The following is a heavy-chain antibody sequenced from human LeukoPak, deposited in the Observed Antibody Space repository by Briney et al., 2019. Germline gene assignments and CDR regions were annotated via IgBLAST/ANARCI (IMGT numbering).Heavy chain of an antibody. V-gene: IGHV4-34*01. J-gene: IGHJ6*02. CDR3: ARDFLKDSNHSFVGYYYGMDV. D-gene: IGHD4-11*01. Sequence: SETLSLTCAVYGGSFSGDYWSWIRQPPGKGLEWIGEINHSGSTNYNPSLKSRVTISVDTSKNQFSLKLSSVTAADTAVYYCARDFLKDSNHSFVGYYYGMDVWGQGTTVTVSS. CDR2: INHSGST. CDR1: GGSFSGDY.